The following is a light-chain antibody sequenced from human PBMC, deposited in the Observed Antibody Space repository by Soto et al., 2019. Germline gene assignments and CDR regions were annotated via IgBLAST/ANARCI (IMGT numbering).Light chain of an antibody. CDR2: EVN. CDR1: NSDVGGYNY. J-gene: IGLJ1*01. Sequence: QSALTQPASVSGSPGQSITISCTGTNSDVGGYNYVSWYQQHPGKAPKLMIYEVNNRPSGVSIRFSGSKSGNTASLTISGLQAEDEDDYYCSSYTSSNTLYVFGAGTKLTVL. CDR3: SSYTSSNTLYV. V-gene: IGLV2-14*01.